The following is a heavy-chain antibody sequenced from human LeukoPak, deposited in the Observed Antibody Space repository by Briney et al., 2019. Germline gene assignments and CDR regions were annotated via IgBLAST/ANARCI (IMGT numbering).Heavy chain of an antibody. D-gene: IGHD3-10*01. CDR1: GFTFSSYS. CDR3: ARALSGSRAQYFQH. V-gene: IGHV3-48*01. Sequence: GGSLRLSCAASGFTFSSYSMNWVRQAPGKGLEWVSYISSSSSTIYYADSVKGRFTISRDNAKNSLYLQMNSLRAEDTAVYYCARALSGSRAQYFQHWGQGTLVTVSS. CDR2: ISSSSSTI. J-gene: IGHJ1*01.